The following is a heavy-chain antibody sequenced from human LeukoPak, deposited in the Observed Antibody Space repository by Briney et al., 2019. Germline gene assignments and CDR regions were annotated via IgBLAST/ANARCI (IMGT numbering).Heavy chain of an antibody. Sequence: SETLSLTCTVSGGSISSGDYYWSWIRQPPGKGLEWIGYIYYSGSTYYNPSLKSRVTISVDTSKNQFSLKLSPVTAADTAVYYCARAITYYDFWSGYLTPYNWFDPWGQGTLVTVSS. CDR1: GGSISSGDYY. D-gene: IGHD3-3*01. J-gene: IGHJ5*02. CDR3: ARAITYYDFWSGYLTPYNWFDP. V-gene: IGHV4-30-4*01. CDR2: IYYSGST.